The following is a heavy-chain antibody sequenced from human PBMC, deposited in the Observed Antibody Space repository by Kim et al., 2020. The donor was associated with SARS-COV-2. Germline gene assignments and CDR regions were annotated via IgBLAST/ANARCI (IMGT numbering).Heavy chain of an antibody. D-gene: IGHD3-10*01. V-gene: IGHV4-39*01. CDR3: ARQGHRSGVLRYCYYGMDG. CDR2: IYYSGST. Sequence: SETLSLTCTVSGGSLSSSSNYWGWIRQPPGKGLEWIGSIYYSGSTYYNPSLKSRVTMSVDTSKNQFSLKLSSVTAADTAVYYCARQGHRSGVLRYCYYGMDGWGEGGTVTVSP. CDR1: GGSLSSSSNY. J-gene: IGHJ6*01.